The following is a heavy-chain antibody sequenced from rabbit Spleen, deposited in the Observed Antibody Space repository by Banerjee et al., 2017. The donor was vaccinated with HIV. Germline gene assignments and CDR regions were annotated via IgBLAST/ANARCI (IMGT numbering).Heavy chain of an antibody. D-gene: IGHD1-1*01. J-gene: IGHJ4*01. V-gene: IGHV1S45*01. Sequence: QEQLEESGGGLVKPEGSLTLTCKASGFDLSNYYYMCWVRRAPGKGLELIACIYTGSGSTWYASWAKGRFTISKTSTTVTLQLNSLTAADTATYFCAKTYSGSKDYYNLWGPGPLVTVS. CDR1: GFDLSNYYY. CDR3: AKTYSGSKDYYNL. CDR2: IYTGSGST.